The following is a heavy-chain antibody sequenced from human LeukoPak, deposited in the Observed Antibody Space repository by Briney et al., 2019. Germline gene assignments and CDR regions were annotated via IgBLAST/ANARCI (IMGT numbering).Heavy chain of an antibody. J-gene: IGHJ4*02. D-gene: IGHD4-17*01. V-gene: IGHV3-23*01. CDR1: GFTFSSYA. CDR2: ISGSGGTT. CDR3: AKAIDYGDGNYFDY. Sequence: RGSLRLSCAASGFTFSSYAMSWVRQAPGKGLEWISVISGSGGTTYYADSVKGRFTISRDNSKNTLYLQMNSLRAEDTAVYYCAKAIDYGDGNYFDYWGQGTLVTVSS.